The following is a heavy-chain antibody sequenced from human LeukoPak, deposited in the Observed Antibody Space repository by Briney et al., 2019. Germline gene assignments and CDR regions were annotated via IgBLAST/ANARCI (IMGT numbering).Heavy chain of an antibody. V-gene: IGHV3-48*03. CDR1: GLTFSSYE. CDR2: ISSSGSTI. Sequence: GGSLRLSCAASGLTFSSYEMNWVRQAPGKGLEWVSYISSSGSTIYYADSVKGRFTISRDNAKNSLYLQMNSLRAEDTAVYYCAREEDGYDSSGYFCDWGQGTPVTVSS. CDR3: AREEDGYDSSGYFCD. J-gene: IGHJ4*02. D-gene: IGHD3-22*01.